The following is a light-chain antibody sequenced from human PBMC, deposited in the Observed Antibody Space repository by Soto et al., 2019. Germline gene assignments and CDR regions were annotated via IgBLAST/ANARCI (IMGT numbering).Light chain of an antibody. Sequence: DIQMTQSPSTLSVSVGDRVTITWRASQTISSWLAWYQQKPGKAPKLLIYKASTLKSGVPSRFSGSGSGTEFTLTISSLQHDDFETYYCQHYNSYTEAFGHGTQVDIK. CDR3: QHYNSYTEA. CDR2: KAS. V-gene: IGKV1-5*03. J-gene: IGKJ1*01. CDR1: QTISSW.